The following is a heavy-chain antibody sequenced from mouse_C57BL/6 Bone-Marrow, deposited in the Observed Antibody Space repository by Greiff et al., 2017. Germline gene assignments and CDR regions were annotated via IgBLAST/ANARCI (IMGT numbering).Heavy chain of an antibody. CDR1: GYTFTSYW. D-gene: IGHD1-1*01. CDR2: IDPSDSYT. J-gene: IGHJ3*01. CDR3: TRGAPDYNGSSWFAY. V-gene: IGHV1-69*01. Sequence: QVQLQQPGAELVMPGASVKLSCKASGYTFTSYWMHWVKQRPGQGLEWIGEIDPSDSYTNYNQKFKGKSTLTVDKSSSTAYMQLSSLTSEDSAVYDCTRGAPDYNGSSWFAYGGQGTLVTVSA.